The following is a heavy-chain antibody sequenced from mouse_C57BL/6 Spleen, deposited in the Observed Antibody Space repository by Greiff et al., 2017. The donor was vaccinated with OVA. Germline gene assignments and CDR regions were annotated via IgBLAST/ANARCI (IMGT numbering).Heavy chain of an antibody. CDR2: IHPNSGST. J-gene: IGHJ2*01. V-gene: IGHV1-64*01. D-gene: IGHD1-1*01. Sequence: QVQLQQPGAELVKPGASVKLSCKASGYTFTSYWMHWVKQRPGQGLEWIGMIHPNSGSTNYNEKFKIKATLTVDKSSSTAYMQLSSLTSEDSAVYYCASGPITTVVAPFDYWGQGTTLTVSS. CDR3: ASGPITTVVAPFDY. CDR1: GYTFTSYW.